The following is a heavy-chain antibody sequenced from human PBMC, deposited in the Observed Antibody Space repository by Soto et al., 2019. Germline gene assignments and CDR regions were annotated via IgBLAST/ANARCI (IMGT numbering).Heavy chain of an antibody. J-gene: IGHJ5*02. CDR1: GFTFRSHG. CDR3: AGDKGWFDP. CDR2: IWYDGSDK. V-gene: IGHV3-33*01. Sequence: QVHLVQSGGDVAQPGRSLRLSCAASGFTFRSHGMHWVRQAPGKGLEWVALIWYDGSDKFYADSVKGRFTVSRDNSNNTLYLQMNNLRVEDTAVYYCAGDKGWFDPWGQGTLVTVSS.